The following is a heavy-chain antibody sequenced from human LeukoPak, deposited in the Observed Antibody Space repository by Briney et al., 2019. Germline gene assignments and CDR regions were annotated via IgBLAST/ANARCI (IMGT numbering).Heavy chain of an antibody. J-gene: IGHJ4*02. Sequence: KAGGSLRLSCAASGFTFSDYNMNWVRQSPEKGLEWVSSITSGTTYIYYADSVRGRFTISRDNAKNSLYLEMNSLRVEDTAVYYCARIPTFGVVITNWGQGTLVTVSS. CDR3: ARIPTFGVVITN. D-gene: IGHD3-16*01. CDR1: GFTFSDYN. V-gene: IGHV3-21*01. CDR2: ITSGTTYI.